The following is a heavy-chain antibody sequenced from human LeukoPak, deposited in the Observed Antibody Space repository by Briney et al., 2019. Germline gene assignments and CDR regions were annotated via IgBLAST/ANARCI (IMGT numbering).Heavy chain of an antibody. CDR3: ARDYGGSSPFDY. D-gene: IGHD4-23*01. Sequence: GGSLRLSCAASGFTFSSYEMHWVRQAPGKGLEWVSYISSSDNTIYYADSVKGRFTISRDNAKNSLYLQMNSLRAEDTAVYYCARDYGGSSPFDYWGQGTLVTVSS. CDR2: ISSSDNTI. J-gene: IGHJ4*02. CDR1: GFTFSSYE. V-gene: IGHV3-48*03.